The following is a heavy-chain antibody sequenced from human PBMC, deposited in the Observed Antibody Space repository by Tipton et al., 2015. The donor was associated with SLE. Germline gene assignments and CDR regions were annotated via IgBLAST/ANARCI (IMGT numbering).Heavy chain of an antibody. Sequence: TLSLTCIVSDDSVSSAYYWAWIRQPPGQGLQWIACIYRTGTTYVNPSLKSRVSMSMDTSNNRFSLTMTSLTVADTAVYYCARSWSGRREFDYWGPGTLVTVSS. D-gene: IGHD1-26*01. J-gene: IGHJ4*02. CDR2: IYRTGTT. CDR3: ARSWSGRREFDY. V-gene: IGHV4-38-2*02. CDR1: DDSVSSAYY.